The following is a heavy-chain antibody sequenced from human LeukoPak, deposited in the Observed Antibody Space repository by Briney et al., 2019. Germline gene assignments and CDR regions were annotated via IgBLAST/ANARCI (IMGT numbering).Heavy chain of an antibody. V-gene: IGHV3-30-3*01. Sequence: GGSLRLSCAASGFTFSSYAMPWVRQAPGKGLEWVAVISYDGSNKYYADSVKGRFTISRDNSKNTLYLQMNSLRAEDTAVYYCARDLDSGYGYYFDYWDQGTLVTVSS. D-gene: IGHD5-12*01. CDR2: ISYDGSNK. CDR3: ARDLDSGYGYYFDY. CDR1: GFTFSSYA. J-gene: IGHJ4*02.